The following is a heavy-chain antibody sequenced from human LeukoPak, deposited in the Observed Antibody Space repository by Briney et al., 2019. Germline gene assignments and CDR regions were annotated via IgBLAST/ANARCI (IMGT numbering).Heavy chain of an antibody. CDR1: GGSISSYY. V-gene: IGHV4-59*01. CDR3: ARALGAYCSGGSGYSGYTGWFVP. J-gene: IGHJ5*02. D-gene: IGHD2-15*01. Sequence: SETLSLTCTVSGGSISSYYWSWIRHPPGKGLEWIGYIYYSGRTNYNPSLKSRVTISVDTSKNQFSLKLSSLTAADTAVYYCARALGAYCSGGSGYSGYTGWFVPWGERTLVTVSS. CDR2: IYYSGRT.